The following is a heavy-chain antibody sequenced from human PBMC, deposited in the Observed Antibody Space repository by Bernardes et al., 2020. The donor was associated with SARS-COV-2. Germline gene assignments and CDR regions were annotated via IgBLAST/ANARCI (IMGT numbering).Heavy chain of an antibody. V-gene: IGHV3-74*01. CDR3: ARGEGYFDY. J-gene: IGHJ4*02. CDR2: INPDGRSA. CDR1: GFPFSSSW. Sequence: GGSLRLSCAASGFPFSSSWMNWVRQAPGKGLVWVSRINPDGRSATYADSVKGRFTISRDNSKHTLYVQMTSLRAEDTAVYYCARGEGYFDYWGLGTQVTVCS. D-gene: IGHD1-26*01.